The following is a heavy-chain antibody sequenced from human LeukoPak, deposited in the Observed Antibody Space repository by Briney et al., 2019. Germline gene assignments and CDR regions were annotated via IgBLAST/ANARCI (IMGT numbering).Heavy chain of an antibody. CDR2: IHSGGTI. D-gene: IGHD3-16*02. J-gene: IGHJ4*02. CDR1: GFTVSDYY. Sequence: GGSLRLSCAASGFTVSDYYMNWVRQAPGKGLEWVSLIHSGGTIYYTDSVKGRFTISRDNSKNTLYLQVNGLTIEDTAVYYCAFGRYPLDYWGQGILVTVSS. CDR3: AFGRYPLDY. V-gene: IGHV3-66*01.